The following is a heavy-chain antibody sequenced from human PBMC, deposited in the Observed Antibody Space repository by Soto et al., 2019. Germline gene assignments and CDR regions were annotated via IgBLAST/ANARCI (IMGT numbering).Heavy chain of an antibody. CDR1: GFTFSNAW. CDR3: TTDPGYYFNVVY. J-gene: IGHJ4*02. V-gene: IGHV3-15*01. D-gene: IGHD3-22*01. Sequence: GGSLRLSXAASGFTFSNAWMSWVRQAPGKGLEWVGRIKSKTDGGTTDYAAPVKGRFTISRDDSKNTLYLQMNSLKTEDTAVYYCTTDPGYYFNVVYWGQGTLVTVSS. CDR2: IKSKTDGGTT.